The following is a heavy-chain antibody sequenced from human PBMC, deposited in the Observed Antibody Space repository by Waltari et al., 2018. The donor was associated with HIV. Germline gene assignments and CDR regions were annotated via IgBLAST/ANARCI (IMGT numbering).Heavy chain of an antibody. J-gene: IGHJ4*02. CDR1: GFSLSNYG. V-gene: IGHV3-33*01. CDR2: RWYDGSIK. Sequence: QVQLVESGGGVVQPGKSLRLSCAASGFSLSNYGMHWVRQGPGKGLEWGEFRWYDGSIKYYGDSGKSRFTISRDISKNTLYLQMNSLRAEDTAVYFCARDFALDSWGPGTLVTVSS. CDR3: ARDFALDS.